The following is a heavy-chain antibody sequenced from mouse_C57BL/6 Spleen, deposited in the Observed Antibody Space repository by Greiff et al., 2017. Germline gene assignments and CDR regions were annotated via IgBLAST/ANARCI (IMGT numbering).Heavy chain of an antibody. J-gene: IGHJ2*01. CDR2: IYPRSGNT. CDR1: GYTFTSYG. Sequence: VQLQQSGAELARPGASVKLSCKASGYTFTSYGISWVKQRTGQGLEWIGEIYPRSGNTYYNEKFKGKATLTADKSSSTAYMELRSLTSEDSAVYFCAIYYYGSSYEENYFDYWGQGTTLTVSS. V-gene: IGHV1-81*01. D-gene: IGHD1-1*01. CDR3: AIYYYGSSYEENYFDY.